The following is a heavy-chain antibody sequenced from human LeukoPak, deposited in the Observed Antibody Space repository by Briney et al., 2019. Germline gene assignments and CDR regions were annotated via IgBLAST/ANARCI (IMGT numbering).Heavy chain of an antibody. CDR1: GYSFTSYW. CDR3: ARRSVVPAATRYDAFDI. Sequence: GESLKISCKGSGYSFTSYWIGWVRQMPGKGLEWMGIIYPGDSDTRYSPSFQGQVTISADKSISTAYLQWSSLKASDTAMYYCARRSVVPAATRYDAFDIWGQGTMVTVSS. V-gene: IGHV5-51*01. CDR2: IYPGDSDT. J-gene: IGHJ3*02. D-gene: IGHD2-2*01.